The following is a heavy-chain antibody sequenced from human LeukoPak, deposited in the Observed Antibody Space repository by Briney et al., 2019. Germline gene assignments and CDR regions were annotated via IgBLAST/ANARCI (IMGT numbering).Heavy chain of an antibody. CDR3: AKSCGGDCYYCDY. CDR1: GFDFNIYG. J-gene: IGHJ4*02. V-gene: IGHV3-23*01. D-gene: IGHD2-21*02. Sequence: PGGSLRLSCAASGFDSGFDFNIYGMTWVRQAPGKGLEWVSTIGASGSGTDYADSVKGRFTISRDNSRNTLYLQMNSLRAEDTAIYYCAKSCGGDCYYCDYWGQGTLVTVSS. CDR2: IGASGSGT.